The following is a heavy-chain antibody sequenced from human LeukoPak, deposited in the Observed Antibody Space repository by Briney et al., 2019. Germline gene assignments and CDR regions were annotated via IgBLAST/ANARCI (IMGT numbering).Heavy chain of an antibody. Sequence: GGSLRLSCAASGFTFSSYSMNWVRQAPGKGLEWVSSISSSSSYIYYADSVKGRFTISRDNAKNSLYLQMNSLRAEDTAVYYCARDGGSYYGDAFDIWGQGTMVTVSS. D-gene: IGHD1-26*01. V-gene: IGHV3-21*01. CDR3: ARDGGSYYGDAFDI. J-gene: IGHJ3*02. CDR1: GFTFSSYS. CDR2: ISSSSSYI.